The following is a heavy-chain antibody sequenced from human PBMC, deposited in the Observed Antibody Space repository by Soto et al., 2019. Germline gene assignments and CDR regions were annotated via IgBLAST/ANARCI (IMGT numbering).Heavy chain of an antibody. J-gene: IGHJ5*02. Sequence: EVQLLESGGGLAQPGGSLRLSCAAPGFTLSSYAMSWVRQAPGGGRQCVSTITASGGATYYAASVQGRFTISRDNSKNTLYLQMDGLTADDTAMYYCVKDGLGGTTTFNWFDPWGQGTLVTVSS. CDR2: ITASGGAT. D-gene: IGHD3-3*01. CDR3: VKDGLGGTTTFNWFDP. CDR1: GFTLSSYA. V-gene: IGHV3-23*01.